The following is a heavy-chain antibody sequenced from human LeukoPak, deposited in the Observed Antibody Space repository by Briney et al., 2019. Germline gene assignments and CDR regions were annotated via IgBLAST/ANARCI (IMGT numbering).Heavy chain of an antibody. D-gene: IGHD3-10*01. CDR1: GFTFSSYG. J-gene: IGHJ4*02. Sequence: GGSLRLSCAASGFTFSSYGMHWVRQAPGKGLEWVAVIWYGGSNKYYADSVKGRFTISRDNSKNTLYLQMNSLRAEDTAVYYCAREPDHSFSSSMGLWFGESPFYFDYWGQGTLVTVSS. CDR2: IWYGGSNK. V-gene: IGHV3-33*08. CDR3: AREPDHSFSSSMGLWFGESPFYFDY.